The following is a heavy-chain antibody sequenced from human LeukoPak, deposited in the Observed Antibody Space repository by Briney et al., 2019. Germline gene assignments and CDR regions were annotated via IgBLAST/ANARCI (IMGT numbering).Heavy chain of an antibody. J-gene: IGHJ3*02. CDR1: GGSFSGYY. V-gene: IGHV4-59*01. CDR2: IYYTGST. D-gene: IGHD2/OR15-2a*01. CDR3: ARNSFDI. Sequence: SETLSLTCAVYGGSFSGYYWSWIRQPPGKGLEWIGNIYYTGSTNYSPSLESRVTISVDTSKNQFSLKLSSVTAADTALYYCARNSFDIWGQGTMVIVSS.